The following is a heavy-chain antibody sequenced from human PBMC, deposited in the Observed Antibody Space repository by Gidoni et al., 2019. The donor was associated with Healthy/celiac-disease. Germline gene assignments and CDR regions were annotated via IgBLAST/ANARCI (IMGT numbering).Heavy chain of an antibody. CDR1: GGSISSTSYY. J-gene: IGHJ5*02. D-gene: IGHD3-22*01. CDR3: ARDYYYDSRVLDP. Sequence: QLQLQESGPGLVKPSETLSLTCTVSGGSISSTSYYWGWIRQHPGKGLEWIGSIYYSGSTYYNPSLKRRVTISVDTSKNQFSLKLSSVTAADTAVYYCARDYYYDSRVLDPWGQGTLVTVSS. V-gene: IGHV4-39*07. CDR2: IYYSGST.